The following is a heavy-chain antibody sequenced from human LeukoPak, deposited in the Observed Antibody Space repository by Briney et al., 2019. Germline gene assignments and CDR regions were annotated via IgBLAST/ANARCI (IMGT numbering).Heavy chain of an antibody. Sequence: AGGSLRLSCAASGFTFSSYAMHWVRQAPGKGLEWVAVISYDGSNKYYADSVKGRFTISRDNSKNTLYLQMNSLRAEDTAVYYCAREQPPGVYFDYWGQGTLVTVSS. V-gene: IGHV3-30-3*01. CDR1: GFTFSSYA. CDR3: AREQPPGVYFDY. J-gene: IGHJ4*02. CDR2: ISYDGSNK. D-gene: IGHD3-10*01.